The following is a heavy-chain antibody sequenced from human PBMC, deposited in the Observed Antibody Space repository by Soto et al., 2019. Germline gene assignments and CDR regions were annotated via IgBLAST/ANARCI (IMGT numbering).Heavy chain of an antibody. D-gene: IGHD1-26*01. CDR1: GFTFSSYG. Sequence: QVQLVESGGGVVQPGRSLRLSCAASGFTFSSYGMHWVRQAPGKGLEWVAVIWYDGSNKYYADSVKGRFTISRDNSKNTLYLQMNSLRAEDTAVYYCARAWELPEETYFDYWGQGTLVTVSS. V-gene: IGHV3-33*01. J-gene: IGHJ4*02. CDR3: ARAWELPEETYFDY. CDR2: IWYDGSNK.